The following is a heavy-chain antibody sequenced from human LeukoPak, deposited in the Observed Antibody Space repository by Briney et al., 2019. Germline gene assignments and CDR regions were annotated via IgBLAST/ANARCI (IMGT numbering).Heavy chain of an antibody. CDR3: AASLGDYYDSSGYYYNYYMDV. J-gene: IGHJ6*03. CDR1: GYTFTDYY. CDR2: INPNSGGT. D-gene: IGHD3-22*01. V-gene: IGHV1-2*06. Sequence: VASVKVSCKASGYTFTDYYMHWVRQAPGQGLEWMGRINPNSGGTNYAQKFQGRVTMTRDTSISTAYMELSRLRSDDTAVYYCAASLGDYYDSSGYYYNYYMDVWGKGTTVTVSS.